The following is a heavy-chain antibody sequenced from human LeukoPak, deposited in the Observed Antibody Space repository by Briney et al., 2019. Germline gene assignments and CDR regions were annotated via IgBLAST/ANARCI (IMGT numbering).Heavy chain of an antibody. V-gene: IGHV5-10-1*01. D-gene: IGHD5-12*01. J-gene: IGHJ4*02. Sequence: NLGESLKISCKGSGYSFTSYWISWVRQMPGKGLEWMERIDPSDSYTNYSPSFQGHVTISADKSISTAYLQWSSLKASDTAMYYCAILHHSGYLDYFDYWGQGTLVTVSS. CDR3: AILHHSGYLDYFDY. CDR1: GYSFTSYW. CDR2: IDPSDSYT.